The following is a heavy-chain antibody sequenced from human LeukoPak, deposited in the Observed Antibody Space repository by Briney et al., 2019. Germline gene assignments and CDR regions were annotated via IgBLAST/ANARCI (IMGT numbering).Heavy chain of an antibody. D-gene: IGHD2-15*01. Sequence: PGGSLRLSCAASGFTFSSYAMHWVRQAPGKGLEWVAVISYDGSNKYYADSVKDRFTISRDNSKNTLYLQMNSLRAEDTAVYYCARGPVVVVAAQYFDYWGQGTLVTVSS. CDR1: GFTFSSYA. V-gene: IGHV3-30-3*01. CDR3: ARGPVVVVAAQYFDY. J-gene: IGHJ4*02. CDR2: ISYDGSNK.